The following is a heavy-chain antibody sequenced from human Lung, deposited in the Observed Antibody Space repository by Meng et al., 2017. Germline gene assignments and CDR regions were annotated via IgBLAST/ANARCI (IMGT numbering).Heavy chain of an antibody. CDR1: GYNFPDYY. CDR2: INPKSGDT. V-gene: IGHV1-2*06. J-gene: IGHJ4*02. D-gene: IGHD3-10*01. Sequence: QGQLVQSGAEVKKPGASVKVSFKPSGYNFPDYYIHWVRRAPGQGLEWMGRINPKSGDTHYAQKFQARVTMTGDTSISTAYMELSGLRSDDTAMYYCASLLYYYGSGMGVDYWGQGTLVTVSS. CDR3: ASLLYYYGSGMGVDY.